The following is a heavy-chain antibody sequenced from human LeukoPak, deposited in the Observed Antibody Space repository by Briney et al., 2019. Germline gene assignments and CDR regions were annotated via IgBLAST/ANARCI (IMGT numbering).Heavy chain of an antibody. CDR3: ARERVGQQLVYYYYGMDV. CDR2: ISYDGSNK. CDR1: GFTFSSYA. Sequence: GGSLRLSCAASGFTFSSYAMHWVRQAPGKGLEWVAVISYDGSNKYYADSVKGRFTISRDNSKNTLYLQMNSLRAEDTAVYYCARERVGQQLVYYYYGMDVWGQGTTVTVSS. V-gene: IGHV3-30-3*01. D-gene: IGHD6-13*01. J-gene: IGHJ6*02.